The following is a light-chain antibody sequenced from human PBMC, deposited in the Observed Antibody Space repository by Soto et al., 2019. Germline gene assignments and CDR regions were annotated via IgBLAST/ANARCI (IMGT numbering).Light chain of an antibody. V-gene: IGLV2-14*01. J-gene: IGLJ2*01. CDR2: DGS. CDR1: SSDVGGYNY. Sequence: QSALTQPASVSGSPGQSITISCTGTSSDVGGYNYVSWYQQHPGKAPNLMIYDGSNRPSGVSNRFSGSKSGNTASLTISGLQAEDAADYYCSSYTSSSTLYVVFGGGTKLNVL. CDR3: SSYTSSSTLYVV.